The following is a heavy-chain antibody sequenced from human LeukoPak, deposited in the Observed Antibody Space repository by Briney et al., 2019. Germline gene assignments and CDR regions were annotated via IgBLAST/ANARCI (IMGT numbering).Heavy chain of an antibody. D-gene: IGHD3-22*01. CDR2: IYTSGST. V-gene: IGHV4-4*07. J-gene: IGHJ4*02. Sequence: PSEPLSLPSTFSGGSISSYYWSWIRQPAGKGLEWIGRIYTSGSTNYNPSLKSRVTISVDKSKNQFSLKLSSVTAADTAVYYCARETSSGYPYYFDYWGQGTLVTVSS. CDR1: GGSISSYY. CDR3: ARETSSGYPYYFDY.